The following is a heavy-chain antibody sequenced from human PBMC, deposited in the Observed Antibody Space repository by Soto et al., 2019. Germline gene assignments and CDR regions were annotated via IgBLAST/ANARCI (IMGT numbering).Heavy chain of an antibody. V-gene: IGHV4-34*01. D-gene: IGHD6-13*01. Sequence: SETLSLTCAVYGGSFSGYYWSWIRQPPGKGLEWIGEINHSGSTNYNPSLKSRVTISVDTSKNQFSLKLSSVTAADTAVYYCARTAGSSWSFVRKFDYWGQGTLVTVS. CDR2: INHSGST. CDR3: ARTAGSSWSFVRKFDY. J-gene: IGHJ4*02. CDR1: GGSFSGYY.